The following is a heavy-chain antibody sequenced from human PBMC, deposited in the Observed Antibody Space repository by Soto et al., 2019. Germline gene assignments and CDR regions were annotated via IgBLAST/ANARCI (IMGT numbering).Heavy chain of an antibody. CDR3: TAFGYGDWSGWSDYYYGMDV. V-gene: IGHV1-8*01. D-gene: IGHD4-17*01. J-gene: IGHJ6*02. CDR2: MNPNSGNT. CDR1: GYTFTSYD. Sequence: QVQLVQSGAEVKKPGASVKVSCKASGYTFTSYDINWVRQATGQGLEWMGWMNPNSGNTGYAQKFQGRVTMTRNTSISTAYMELSSLRSEDTAVYYCTAFGYGDWSGWSDYYYGMDVWGQGTTVTVSS.